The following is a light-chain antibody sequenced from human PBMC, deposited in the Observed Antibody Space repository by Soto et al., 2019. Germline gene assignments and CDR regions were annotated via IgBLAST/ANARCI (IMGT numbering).Light chain of an antibody. CDR2: DTR. Sequence: QSVLTQPPSVSAAPGQKVSISCSGSHSNIGNNYVSWYQQFPGAAPKLLIYDTRKRPSWIPDRFSASKSGTSATLVITGLQSGDEAYYYCGTWDSSLSAGRVGGGTKLTVL. V-gene: IGLV1-51*01. CDR3: GTWDSSLSAGR. J-gene: IGLJ2*01. CDR1: HSNIGNNY.